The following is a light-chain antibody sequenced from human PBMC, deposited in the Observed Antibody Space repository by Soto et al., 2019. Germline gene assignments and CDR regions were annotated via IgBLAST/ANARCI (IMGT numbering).Light chain of an antibody. CDR1: QSVSSN. V-gene: IGKV3-15*01. J-gene: IGKJ4*01. CDR2: GAS. Sequence: EIVMTQSPATLSVSPGERATLSCRVSQSVSSNLAWYQQKPGQAPRLLIYGASTRATGIPARFSGSGSGTEFNLTISSLQSEDFAVYYCQQYNNWPPPLTFGGGTKVEIK. CDR3: QQYNNWPPPLT.